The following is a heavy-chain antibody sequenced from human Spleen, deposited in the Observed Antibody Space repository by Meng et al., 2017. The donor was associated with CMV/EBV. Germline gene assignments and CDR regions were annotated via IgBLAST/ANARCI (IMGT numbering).Heavy chain of an antibody. D-gene: IGHD3-3*01. V-gene: IGHV3-11*01. CDR1: GITFSDYY. J-gene: IGHJ6*02. CDR3: ASATITIFGYGLDV. CDR2: ISTYDDAI. Sequence: GESLKISCAASGITFSDYYMSWIRLAPGEGLEWVAYISTYDDAISYAESVRGRFIISRDSAQNSLYLQMNSLRAEDTAVYYCASATITIFGYGLDVWGQGTTVTVSS.